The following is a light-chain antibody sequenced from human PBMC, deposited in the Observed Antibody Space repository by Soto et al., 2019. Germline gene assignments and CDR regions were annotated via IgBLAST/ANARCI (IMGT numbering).Light chain of an antibody. CDR1: QSVSSSY. CDR3: QQYDSSPPYT. Sequence: EIVLTQSPGTLSLSPGERATISCRASQSVSSSYLACYQQKPGQARRLLIDGASSSATGIPDRFSGSGSGTDFTLTISRLEPEDFAVYYYQQYDSSPPYTFGQGTKLEIK. CDR2: GAS. J-gene: IGKJ2*01. V-gene: IGKV3-20*01.